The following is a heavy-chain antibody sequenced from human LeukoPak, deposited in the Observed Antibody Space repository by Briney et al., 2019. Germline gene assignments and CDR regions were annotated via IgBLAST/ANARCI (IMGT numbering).Heavy chain of an antibody. CDR1: GFTFSSYW. Sequence: GGSLRLSCAASGFTFSSYWMSWVRQAPGKGLEWVANIKQDGSEKYYVDSVKGRFTISRDNAKNSLYLQMNSLRAEDTAVYYCARLSLWFGEKPNYYYYMDVWGKGTTVTISS. CDR3: ARLSLWFGEKPNYYYYMDV. CDR2: IKQDGSEK. J-gene: IGHJ6*03. D-gene: IGHD3-10*01. V-gene: IGHV3-7*01.